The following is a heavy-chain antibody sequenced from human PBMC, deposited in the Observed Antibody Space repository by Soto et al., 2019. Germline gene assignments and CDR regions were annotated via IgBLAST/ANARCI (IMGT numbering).Heavy chain of an antibody. CDR1: GDSISSHYF. V-gene: IGHV4-4*02. Sequence: QVLLQESGPGLVQPSGTLSLSCAVSGDSISSHYFWGWVRQPPGKGLEWVGDISHRGSVNYNPSLQSRITLSMNKSKIQFSLRLNSVTAADTAVYYCARSFGWYAIDYWGQGTLVIVSS. D-gene: IGHD6-19*01. J-gene: IGHJ4*02. CDR2: ISHRGSV. CDR3: ARSFGWYAIDY.